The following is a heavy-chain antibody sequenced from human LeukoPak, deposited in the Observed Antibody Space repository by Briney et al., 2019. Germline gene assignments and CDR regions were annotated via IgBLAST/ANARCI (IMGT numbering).Heavy chain of an antibody. Sequence: GGSLRLSCAGSGFTFSSYGMHWVRQAPGKGLEWVAVIWYDGSNKYYADSVKGRFTISRDNSKNTLYLQMNSLRAEDTAVYYCARAGASYSGFDVPYYYYGMDVWGQGTTVTVSS. J-gene: IGHJ6*02. CDR2: IWYDGSNK. CDR3: ARAGASYSGFDVPYYYYGMDV. CDR1: GFTFSSYG. D-gene: IGHD5-12*01. V-gene: IGHV3-33*01.